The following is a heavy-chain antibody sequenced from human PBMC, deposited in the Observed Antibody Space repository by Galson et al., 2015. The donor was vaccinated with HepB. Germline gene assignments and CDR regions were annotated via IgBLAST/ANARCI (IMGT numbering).Heavy chain of an antibody. CDR1: GFTFSKSG. J-gene: IGHJ5*02. CDR3: AKGGLHSTSSSFDP. D-gene: IGHD6-6*01. V-gene: IGHV3-23*01. CDR2: ISDSGANT. Sequence: SLRLSCAASGFTFSKSGMTWIRQAPGKGLEWVSVISDSGANTYYADSVKGRFIISRDNSKNTLYLQMDGLRAEDTAVYYCAKGGLHSTSSSFDPWGQGTLVTVSS.